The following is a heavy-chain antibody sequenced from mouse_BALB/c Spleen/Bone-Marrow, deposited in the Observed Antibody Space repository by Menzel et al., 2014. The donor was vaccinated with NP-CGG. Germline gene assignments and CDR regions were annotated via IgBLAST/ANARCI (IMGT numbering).Heavy chain of an antibody. J-gene: IGHJ4*01. CDR2: INTGGSYT. CDR3: ARQKGGGNAMDY. D-gene: IGHD1-1*02. CDR1: GFTFSSYG. V-gene: IGHV5-6*02. Sequence: DVKLVESGGDLVKPGGSLKLPCVASGFTFSSYGMSWVRQTPDKRLEWVATINTGGSYTYYPDSVKGRFTISRDNAKNTLYLQMSSLKSEDTAMYYCARQKGGGNAMDYWGQGTSVTVSS.